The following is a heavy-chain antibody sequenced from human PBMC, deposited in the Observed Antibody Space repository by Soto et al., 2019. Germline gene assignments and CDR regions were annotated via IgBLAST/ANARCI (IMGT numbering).Heavy chain of an antibody. CDR2: ISSRSSYI. V-gene: IGHV3-21*01. D-gene: IGHD2-21*02. CDR1: GFTFSDYS. CDR3: ARDAEYCGGDCYSPDYYFDY. Sequence: EVQLVESGGGLVKPGGSLRLSCAASGFTFSDYSMNWVRQAPGKGLEWVSYISSRSSYIYYADSVKGRFTISRDNAKNSLYLQMNSLRAEDTAVYFCARDAEYCGGDCYSPDYYFDYWGQGTLVTVSS. J-gene: IGHJ4*02.